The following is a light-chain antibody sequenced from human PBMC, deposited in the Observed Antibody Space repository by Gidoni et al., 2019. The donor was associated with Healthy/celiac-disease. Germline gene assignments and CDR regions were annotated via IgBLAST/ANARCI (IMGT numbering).Light chain of an antibody. J-gene: IGKJ1*01. CDR2: DAS. CDR1: QSVSSY. CDR3: QKRSNWPPGT. V-gene: IGKV3-11*01. Sequence: EIVLTPSSATLSSSPGERATLSCRASQSVSSYLAWYQQKPGQAPRLLIYDASNRATGIPARCSGSGAGTDFTLTISSREAEDVAVYYCQKRSNWPPGTFGQGTKVEIK.